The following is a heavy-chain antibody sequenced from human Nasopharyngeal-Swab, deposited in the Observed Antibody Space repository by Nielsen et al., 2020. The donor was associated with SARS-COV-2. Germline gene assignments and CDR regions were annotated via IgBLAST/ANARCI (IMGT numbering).Heavy chain of an antibody. V-gene: IGHV1-3*01. CDR3: ARGAGPSDWIIDY. J-gene: IGHJ4*02. CDR1: GYSFTRYA. D-gene: IGHD2-21*02. CDR2: VNAANGDT. Sequence: ASVKVSCKASGYSFTRYALHWLRQAPGQRLEWLGWVNAANGDTKPSQNLQDRVPITRDTSAGIDYRDLRSLRSEDTALYYYARGAGPSDWIIDYWGQGTLVTVSS.